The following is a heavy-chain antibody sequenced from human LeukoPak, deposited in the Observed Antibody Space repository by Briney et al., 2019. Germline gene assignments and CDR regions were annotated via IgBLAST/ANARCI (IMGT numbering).Heavy chain of an antibody. Sequence: GGSLRLSCAASGFTFSSYTMNWVRQAPGKGLEWVVNIEQEGGEKKYVGSVKGRFTISRDNAKNSLYLQMNSLRAEDTAVYYCAGGLGWLIDYWGQGTLVTVSS. D-gene: IGHD2-15*01. CDR2: IEQEGGEK. V-gene: IGHV3-7*04. CDR1: GFTFSSYT. J-gene: IGHJ4*02. CDR3: AGGLGWLIDY.